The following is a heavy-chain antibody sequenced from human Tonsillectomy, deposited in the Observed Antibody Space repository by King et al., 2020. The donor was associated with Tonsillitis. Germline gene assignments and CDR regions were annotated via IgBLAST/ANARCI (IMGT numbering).Heavy chain of an antibody. J-gene: IGHJ4*02. CDR2: IYHLGST. CDR3: ARDRAPYSGGWPFDY. D-gene: IGHD6-19*01. CDR1: GYSISGDSY. Sequence: QLQESGPGLVKPSETLSLTCTVSGYSISGDSYWGWIRQPPGKGLEWIGNIYHLGSTYYNPSLKSRVTISVDTSKNQFSLRLSSVTAADTAVYFGARDRAPYSGGWPFDYWGQGTLVTVSS. V-gene: IGHV4-38-2*02.